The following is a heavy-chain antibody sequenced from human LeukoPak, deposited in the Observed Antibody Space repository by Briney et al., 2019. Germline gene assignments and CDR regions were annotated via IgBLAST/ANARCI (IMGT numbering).Heavy chain of an antibody. V-gene: IGHV3-21*01. D-gene: IGHD5-18*01. CDR1: GFTFSSYS. Sequence: GGFLRLSCAASGFTFSSYSMNWVRQAPGKGLEWVSSISSSSSYIYYADSVKGRFTISRDNAKNSLYLQMNSLRAEDTAVYYCAREAYVDTPYYYYMDVWGKGTTVTVSS. CDR2: ISSSSSYI. J-gene: IGHJ6*03. CDR3: AREAYVDTPYYYYMDV.